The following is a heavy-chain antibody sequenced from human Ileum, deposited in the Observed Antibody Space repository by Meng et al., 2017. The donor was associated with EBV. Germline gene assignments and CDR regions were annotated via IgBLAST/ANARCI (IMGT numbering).Heavy chain of an antibody. Sequence: PESGPGSGPPSGTLSLTCPVSGASIRTYYGSWRRQSPGKGPELIGYIYSSGDTNYNPSLKSRVTISIDTSKNQFSLMLNSVTAADTAVYYCARGSSYSSGWYPDLWGQGTLVTVSS. CDR3: ARGSSYSSGWYPDL. CDR1: GASIRTYY. D-gene: IGHD6-19*01. J-gene: IGHJ5*02. V-gene: IGHV4-59*01. CDR2: IYSSGDT.